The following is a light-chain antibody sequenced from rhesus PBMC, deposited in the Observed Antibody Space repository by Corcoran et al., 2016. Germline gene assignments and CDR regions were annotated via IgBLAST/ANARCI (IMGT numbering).Light chain of an antibody. J-gene: IGKJ3*01. Sequence: DIQMTQSPSSLSASVGDRVTITCRASQGINNWLAWYQQKPGKAPKLLIYRASNLETGVPSRFSGSGAGTDFSRTIRSLQPEDVATYYCQHHDNSPFTFGPGTRLDIK. CDR1: QGINNW. CDR2: RAS. CDR3: QHHDNSPFT. V-gene: IGKV1-69*01.